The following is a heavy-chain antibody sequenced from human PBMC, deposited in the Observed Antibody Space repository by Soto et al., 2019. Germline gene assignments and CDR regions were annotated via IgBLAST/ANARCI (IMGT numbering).Heavy chain of an antibody. CDR1: AYTLTELS. Sequence: ASVKVSCKVSAYTLTELSMHWVRQAPGKGLEWMGGFDPEDGETIYALKFQGRVTMTEDTSTDTAYMELSSLRSEDTAVYYCTTHGGYSSGWNWFDPWGQGTLLTVSS. V-gene: IGHV1-24*01. D-gene: IGHD6-19*01. CDR2: FDPEDGET. J-gene: IGHJ5*02. CDR3: TTHGGYSSGWNWFDP.